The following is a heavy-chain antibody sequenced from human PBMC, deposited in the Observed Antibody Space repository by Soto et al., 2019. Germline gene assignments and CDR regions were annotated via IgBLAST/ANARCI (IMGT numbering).Heavy chain of an antibody. CDR1: GFTFSSSE. Sequence: EVQLVESGGGLVQPGGSLRLSCAVSGFTFSSSEMYWVRQAPGKGLEWISYIHPSGQPIFYADSVKGRFTISRDNANNSLFLQMNSLRADETGVYYCARRASRWGQGTMVTVSS. D-gene: IGHD1-26*01. V-gene: IGHV3-48*03. J-gene: IGHJ3*01. CDR2: IHPSGQPI. CDR3: ARRASR.